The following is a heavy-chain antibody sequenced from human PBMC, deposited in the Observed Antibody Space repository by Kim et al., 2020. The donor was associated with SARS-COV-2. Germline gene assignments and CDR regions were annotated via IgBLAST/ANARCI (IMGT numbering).Heavy chain of an antibody. CDR3: AKGYSSGWYQIPYYFDY. V-gene: IGHV3-53*01. J-gene: IGHJ4*02. CDR2: IYSGGST. D-gene: IGHD6-19*01. Sequence: GGSLRLSCAASGFTVSSNYMSWVRQAPGKGLEWVSVIYSGGSTYYADSVKGRFTISRDNSKNTLYLQMNSLRAEDTAVYYCAKGYSSGWYQIPYYFDYWGQGTLVTVSS. CDR1: GFTVSSNY.